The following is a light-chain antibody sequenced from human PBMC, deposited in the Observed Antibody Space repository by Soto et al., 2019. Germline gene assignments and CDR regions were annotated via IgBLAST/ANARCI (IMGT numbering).Light chain of an antibody. V-gene: IGKV4-1*01. Sequence: DIVMTQSPDSLAVSLGERATINCKSSRSILSSSNNKNYLAWYQQKPGQPPRLLIYWASTRESWFPDRFSGSGSGTDFTLTISSLQAEDVAVYYCQQYYSSPCTFGPGTKVDIK. CDR3: QQYYSSPCT. J-gene: IGKJ3*01. CDR2: WAS. CDR1: RSILSSSNNKNY.